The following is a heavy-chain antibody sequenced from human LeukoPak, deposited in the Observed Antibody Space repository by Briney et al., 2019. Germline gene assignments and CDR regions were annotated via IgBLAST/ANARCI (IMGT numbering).Heavy chain of an antibody. CDR2: ISDSGGRT. CDR3: AKRGVVIRVILVGFHKEAYYFDS. D-gene: IGHD3-22*01. CDR1: GITLSNYG. V-gene: IGHV3-23*01. J-gene: IGHJ4*02. Sequence: GGYLRLSCAVSGITLSNYGMSWVRQAPGKGLEWVAGISDSGGRTNYADSVKGRFTISRDNPKNTLYLQMNSLRAEDTALHFCAKRGVVIRVILVGFHKEAYYFDSWGQGALVTVSS.